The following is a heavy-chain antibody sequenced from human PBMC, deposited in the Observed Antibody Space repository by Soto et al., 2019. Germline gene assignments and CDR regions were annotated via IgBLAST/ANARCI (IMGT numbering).Heavy chain of an antibody. V-gene: IGHV1-18*03. CDR1: GYTFTSYG. D-gene: IGHD1-26*01. CDR3: AIDLGGSYYAPVDY. Sequence: QVQLVQSGAEVKKPGASVKVSCKASGYTFTSYGISWVRQAPGQGLEWMGWISAYNGNTKDAQKLQGRVTTTTDTTTSADYMELRSLRSDGMAVYYCAIDLGGSYYAPVDYWGQGTLVTVSS. J-gene: IGHJ4*02. CDR2: ISAYNGNT.